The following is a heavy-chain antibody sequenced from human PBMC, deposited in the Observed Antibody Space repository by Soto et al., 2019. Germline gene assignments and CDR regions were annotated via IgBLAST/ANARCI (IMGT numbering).Heavy chain of an antibody. CDR1: GGSFSGYY. J-gene: IGHJ6*03. CDR3: ARGTNYDFWVYYYYMDV. D-gene: IGHD3-3*01. CDR2: INHSGST. Sequence: SETLSLTCAVYGGSFSGYYWSWIRQPPGKGLEWIGEINHSGSTNYNPSLKSRVTISVDTSKNQFSLKLSSVTAADTAVYYCARGTNYDFWVYYYYMDVWGKGTTVTVSS. V-gene: IGHV4-34*01.